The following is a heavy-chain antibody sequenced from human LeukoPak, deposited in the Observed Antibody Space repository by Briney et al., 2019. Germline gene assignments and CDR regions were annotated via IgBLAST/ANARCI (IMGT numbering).Heavy chain of an antibody. J-gene: IGHJ4*02. CDR1: GGSFSGYY. CDR2: INHSGST. V-gene: IGHV4-34*01. CDR3: AREWISSSSWSLAD. Sequence: SETLSLTCAVYGGSFSGYYWSWIRQPPGKGLEWIGGINHSGSTNYNPSLKSRVTISVDTSKNQFSLKLSSVTAADTAVYYCAREWISSSSWSLADWGQGTLVTVSS. D-gene: IGHD6-13*01.